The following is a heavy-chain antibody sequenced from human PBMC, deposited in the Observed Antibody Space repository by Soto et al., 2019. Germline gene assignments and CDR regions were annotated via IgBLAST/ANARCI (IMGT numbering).Heavy chain of an antibody. CDR1: GGSISSSSYY. J-gene: IGHJ4*02. V-gene: IGHV4-39*01. D-gene: IGHD3-3*01. CDR2: IYYSGST. Sequence: QLHLQESGPGLVEPSETLALTCTVSGGSISSSSYYWGWIRQPPGQGLEWIGSIYYSGSTYYNPSLRSRFHISVYTSKNQFSLKLRSGTAADTAVYYCAGTYYDFWSGYDGYFDYWGQGTMVTVSA. CDR3: AGTYYDFWSGYDGYFDY.